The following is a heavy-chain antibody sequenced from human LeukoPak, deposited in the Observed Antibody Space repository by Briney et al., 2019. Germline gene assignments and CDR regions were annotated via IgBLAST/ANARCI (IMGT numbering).Heavy chain of an antibody. CDR3: ARDFGSSSAWYEFDY. CDR1: GYTLTSSY. V-gene: IGHV1-2*02. J-gene: IGHJ4*02. CDR2: INPDSGVT. D-gene: IGHD6-19*01. Sequence: GASVKVSCKASGYTLTSSYIHWVRQAPGQGLEWMGWINPDSGVTKYAQNFQGRVTMTRDTSIGTASMEMRSLKSDDTAVYYCARDFGSSSAWYEFDYWGQGTLVTVSS.